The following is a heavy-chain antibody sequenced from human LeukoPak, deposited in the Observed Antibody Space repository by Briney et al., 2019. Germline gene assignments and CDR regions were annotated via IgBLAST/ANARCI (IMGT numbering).Heavy chain of an antibody. D-gene: IGHD2-8*01. Sequence: GGSLRLSCAASGFTFSSYAMSWVRQAPGKGLEWVSAISGSGGSTYYADSVKGRFTISRGNSKNTVYLQMNSLRAEDTAVYYCARILGNDYYYHYYMDVWGKGTTATVSS. CDR2: ISGSGGST. CDR3: ARILGNDYYYHYYMDV. CDR1: GFTFSSYA. J-gene: IGHJ6*03. V-gene: IGHV3-23*01.